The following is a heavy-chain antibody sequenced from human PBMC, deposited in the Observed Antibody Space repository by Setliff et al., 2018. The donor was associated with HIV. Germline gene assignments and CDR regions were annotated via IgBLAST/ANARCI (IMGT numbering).Heavy chain of an antibody. CDR1: GVSINSNRYY. V-gene: IGHV4-39*07. J-gene: IGHJ4*02. CDR3: ARTLYDDYAFDY. D-gene: IGHD4-17*01. CDR2: IFYSGTT. Sequence: SETLSLTCTVSGVSINSNRYYWGWSRQPPGKGLEWIGSIFYSGTTHYNASLQSRVTISEDTSRNQFSLSLKSVTAADTAVYYCARTLYDDYAFDYWGQGALVTVSS.